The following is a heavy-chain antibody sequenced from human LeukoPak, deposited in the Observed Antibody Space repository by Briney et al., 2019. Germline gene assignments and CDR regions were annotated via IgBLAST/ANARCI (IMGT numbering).Heavy chain of an antibody. CDR3: PRDRGSGWYESLDPGSFDI. V-gene: IGHV4-4*07. Sequence: SETLSLTRTVSGGSLCSYYWSWMPPPAGKGVEWIGRIYTSGSTNYNPSPQSRATTSVDTSKNQFSLMRSSVTDADTAVYYCPRDRGSGWYESLDPGSFDIWGQGTMVTVSS. J-gene: IGHJ3*02. D-gene: IGHD6-19*01. CDR1: GGSLCSYY. CDR2: IYTSGST.